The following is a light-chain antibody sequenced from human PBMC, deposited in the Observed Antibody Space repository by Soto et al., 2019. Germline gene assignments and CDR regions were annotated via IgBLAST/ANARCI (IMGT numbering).Light chain of an antibody. V-gene: IGKV1-5*01. CDR2: HAS. J-gene: IGKJ1*01. CDR3: QPYNSSGN. CDR1: QSIDRW. Sequence: IHMTHSPSTLPASVLDRVTITCRASQSIDRWLACDQQKPGKAPKILIYHASSLETGVPSRFSGSGSGTEFTLNISSLQPDDFAPYYCQPYNSSGNFGQGTXV.